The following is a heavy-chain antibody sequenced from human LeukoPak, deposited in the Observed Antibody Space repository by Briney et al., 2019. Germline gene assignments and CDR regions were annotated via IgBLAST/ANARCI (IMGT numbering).Heavy chain of an antibody. CDR2: IYPDDSDT. CDR1: GDTFTTYW. V-gene: IGHV5-51*01. D-gene: IGHD6-13*01. CDR3: ARSCSSSWGAFDI. Sequence: GESLKISCKGSGDTFTTYWIGWVRQMPGKGLEWMGIIYPDDSDTRYSPSFQGQVTISADKSISTAYLQWSSLKASDTAMYYCARSCSSSWGAFDIWGQGTMVTVSS. J-gene: IGHJ3*02.